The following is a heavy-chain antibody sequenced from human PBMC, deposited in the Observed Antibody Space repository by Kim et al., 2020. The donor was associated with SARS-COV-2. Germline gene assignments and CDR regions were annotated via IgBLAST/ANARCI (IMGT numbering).Heavy chain of an antibody. V-gene: IGHV3-66*02. Sequence: GGSLRLSCAASGFTVSSNYMSWVRQAPGKGLEWVSIIYSGGNIYYADSVKGRFAISRDNSKNTLYLQMNSLRPEDTAVYYCARVDPVCSTNCYDPWFDPWGEGTLVTVSS. CDR2: IYSGGNI. J-gene: IGHJ5*02. D-gene: IGHD2-2*01. CDR1: GFTVSSNY. CDR3: ARVDPVCSTNCYDPWFDP.